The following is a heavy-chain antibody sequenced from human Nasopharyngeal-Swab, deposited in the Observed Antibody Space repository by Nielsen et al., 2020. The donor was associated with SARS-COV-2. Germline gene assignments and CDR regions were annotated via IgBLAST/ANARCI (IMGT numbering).Heavy chain of an antibody. CDR3: ARGFWSGYFSDMDV. J-gene: IGHJ6*03. CDR2: IGTAGDT. D-gene: IGHD3-3*01. V-gene: IGHV3-13*01. Sequence: GGSLRLSCAASGFTFSSYDMHRVRQATGKGLEWVSAIGTAGDTYYPGSVKGRFTISRESAKNSSRENAKNSLYLQMNSLRAGDTAVYYCARGFWSGYFSDMDVWGKGTTVTVSS. CDR1: GFTFSSYD.